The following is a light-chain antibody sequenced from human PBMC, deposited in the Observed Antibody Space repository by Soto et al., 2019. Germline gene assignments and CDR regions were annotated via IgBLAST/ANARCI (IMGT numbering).Light chain of an antibody. Sequence: QSVLTQPASVSGSPGQSITISCTGTSSDVGGYNYVSWYQQLPGKAPKLMIYDVSDRPSGVSNRFSGSKSGNTASLTISGLQTEDEADYYCSLYTSSSLYVFGTGTKVTVL. CDR1: SSDVGGYNY. CDR3: SLYTSSSLYV. CDR2: DVS. J-gene: IGLJ1*01. V-gene: IGLV2-14*01.